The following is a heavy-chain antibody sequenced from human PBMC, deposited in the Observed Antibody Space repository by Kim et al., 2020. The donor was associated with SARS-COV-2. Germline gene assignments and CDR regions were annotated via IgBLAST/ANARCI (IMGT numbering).Heavy chain of an antibody. CDR1: GGSISSGDYY. CDR3: ARLLWFGELPSFDY. D-gene: IGHD3-10*01. Sequence: SETLSLTCTVSGGSISSGDYYWSWIRQPPGKGLEWIGYIYYSGSTYYNPSLKSRVTISVDTSKNQFSLKLSSVTAADTAVYYCARLLWFGELPSFDYWGQGTLVTVSS. CDR2: IYYSGST. V-gene: IGHV4-30-4*01. J-gene: IGHJ4*02.